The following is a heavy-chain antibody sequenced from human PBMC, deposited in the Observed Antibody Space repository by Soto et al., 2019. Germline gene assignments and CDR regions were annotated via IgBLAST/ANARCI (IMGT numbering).Heavy chain of an antibody. V-gene: IGHV3-30-3*01. Sequence: GGSLRLSCAASGFTFSSYAMHWVRQAPGKGLEWVAVISYDGSNKYYADSVKGRFTISRDNSKNTLYLQMNSLRAEDTAVYYCARGYCSSTSCYTPQRGYYYYYGMDVWGQGTTVTVSS. CDR2: ISYDGSNK. J-gene: IGHJ6*02. CDR1: GFTFSSYA. CDR3: ARGYCSSTSCYTPQRGYYYYYGMDV. D-gene: IGHD2-2*02.